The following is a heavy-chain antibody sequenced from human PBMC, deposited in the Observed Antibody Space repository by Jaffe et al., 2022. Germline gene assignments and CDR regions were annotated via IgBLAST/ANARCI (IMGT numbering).Heavy chain of an antibody. D-gene: IGHD3-10*01. Sequence: QVQLVQSGAEVKKPGASVKVSCKASGYTFTSYYMHWVRQAPGQGLEWMGIINPSGGSTSYAQKFQGRVTMTRDTSTSTVYMELSSLRSEDTAVYYCARDSHYYGSGPKDAFDIWGQGTMVTVSS. CDR3: ARDSHYYGSGPKDAFDI. CDR2: INPSGGST. J-gene: IGHJ3*02. CDR1: GYTFTSYY. V-gene: IGHV1-46*01.